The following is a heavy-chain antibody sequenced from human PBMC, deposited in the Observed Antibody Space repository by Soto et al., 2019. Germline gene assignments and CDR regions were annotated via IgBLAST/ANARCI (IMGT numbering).Heavy chain of an antibody. CDR1: GFTFNIYG. Sequence: PGGSLRLSCAASGFTFNIYGMHWVRQAPDKGLEWVALISYDGSNQYYADSVKGRFTISRDNSKNTLFLQMNSLRADDTAVYYCAKDQASGQGFFDPWGQATLVTVSS. CDR2: ISYDGSNQ. J-gene: IGHJ5*02. V-gene: IGHV3-30*18. CDR3: AKDQASGQGFFDP.